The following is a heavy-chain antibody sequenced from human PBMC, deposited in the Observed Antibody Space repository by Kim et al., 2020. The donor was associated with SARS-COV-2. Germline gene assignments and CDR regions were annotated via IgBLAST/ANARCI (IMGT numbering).Heavy chain of an antibody. CDR1: GFTFSSYG. D-gene: IGHD3-16*01. V-gene: IGHV3-30*18. J-gene: IGHJ4*02. Sequence: GGSLRLSCAASGFTFSSYGMHWVRQAPGKGLEWVAVISYDGSNKYYADSVKGRFTISRDNSKNTLYLQMNSLRAEDTAVYYCAKTKWGALYYFDYWGQGTLVTVSS. CDR2: ISYDGSNK. CDR3: AKTKWGALYYFDY.